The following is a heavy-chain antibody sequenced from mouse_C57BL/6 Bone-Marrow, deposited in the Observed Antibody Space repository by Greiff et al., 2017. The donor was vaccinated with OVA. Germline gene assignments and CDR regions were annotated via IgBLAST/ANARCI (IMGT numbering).Heavy chain of an antibody. Sequence: EVQGVESGRDLVKPGGSLKLSCAASGFSFSSYGMSWVRQPPDKRLEWVATISSGGGYTYYPDNVKGRFTITRDNAKNTLYLKMSSLKSEDTARYYCARRRDCGPWYFDVWGTGTTVTVSS. D-gene: IGHD1-1*02. V-gene: IGHV5-6*01. J-gene: IGHJ1*03. CDR2: ISSGGGYT. CDR1: GFSFSSYG. CDR3: ARRRDCGPWYFDV.